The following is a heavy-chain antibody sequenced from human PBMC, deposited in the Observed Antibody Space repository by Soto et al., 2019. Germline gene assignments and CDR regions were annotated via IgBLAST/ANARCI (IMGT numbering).Heavy chain of an antibody. J-gene: IGHJ4*02. D-gene: IGHD1-7*01. CDR2: IHSSGTT. Sequence: SETLSLTCTVSSGSINSFYWSWIRRPAGKGLESIGRIHSSGTTNYNPSLKSRVTMSVDTSRNQFSLKLTSVTAADTAVYYCARDRIIGTSYSDYWGQGVLVTVSS. V-gene: IGHV4-4*07. CDR1: SGSINSFY. CDR3: ARDRIIGTSYSDY.